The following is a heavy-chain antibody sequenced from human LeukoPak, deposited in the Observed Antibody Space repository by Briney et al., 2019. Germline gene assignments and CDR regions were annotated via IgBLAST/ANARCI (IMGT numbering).Heavy chain of an antibody. V-gene: IGHV3-53*01. CDR2: IYSGGST. J-gene: IGHJ1*01. CDR1: GFSVSSNY. Sequence: GGSLRLSCAASGFSVSSNYMSWVRQAPGKGLEWVSVIYSGGSTYYADSVKGRFTISRDNSKNTLYLQVKSLRAEDTAVYYCARTDETAPAEDFQHWGQGTLVTVSS. D-gene: IGHD2-21*02. CDR3: ARTDETAPAEDFQH.